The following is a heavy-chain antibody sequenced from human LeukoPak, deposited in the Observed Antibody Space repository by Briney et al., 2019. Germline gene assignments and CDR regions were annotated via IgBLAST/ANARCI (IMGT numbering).Heavy chain of an antibody. CDR1: GYTFTGYY. D-gene: IGHD2-15*01. CDR3: ARVQSRVVVAATH. V-gene: IGHV1-2*02. CDR2: INPNSGGT. J-gene: IGHJ4*02. Sequence: GASVKVSCKASGYTFTGYYMHWVRQAPGQGLEWMGWINPNSGGTNYAQKFQGRVTMTRDTSISTAYMELSRLRSDDTAVYYCARVQSRVVVAATHWGQGTLVTVSS.